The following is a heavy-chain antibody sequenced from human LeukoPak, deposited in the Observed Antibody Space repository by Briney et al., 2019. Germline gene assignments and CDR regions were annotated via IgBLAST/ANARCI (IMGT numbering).Heavy chain of an antibody. CDR1: GYTFTGYY. V-gene: IGHV1-2*02. CDR2: INPNSGGT. D-gene: IGHD1-26*01. Sequence: ASVKVSCKASGYTFTGYYMHWVRQAPGQGFEWMGWINPNSGGTNYAQKFQGRVTMTRDTSISTAYMELSRLRSDDTAVYYCARGRGYSGSYYFDYWGQGTLVTVSS. CDR3: ARGRGYSGSYYFDY. J-gene: IGHJ4*02.